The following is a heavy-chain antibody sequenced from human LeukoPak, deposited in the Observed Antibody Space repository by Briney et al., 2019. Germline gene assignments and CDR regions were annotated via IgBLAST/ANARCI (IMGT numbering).Heavy chain of an antibody. CDR3: ARRNDFWSGHNYYYYMDV. D-gene: IGHD3-3*01. CDR1: GYSFTSYW. CDR2: IYPGDSDT. Sequence: GESLKISCKGSGYSFTSYWIGWVRQMPGKGLEWMGIIYPGDSDTRYSPSFQGQVTISADKSISTAYLQWSSLKASDTAMYYCARRNDFWSGHNYYYYMDVWGKGTTVTVSS. J-gene: IGHJ6*03. V-gene: IGHV5-51*01.